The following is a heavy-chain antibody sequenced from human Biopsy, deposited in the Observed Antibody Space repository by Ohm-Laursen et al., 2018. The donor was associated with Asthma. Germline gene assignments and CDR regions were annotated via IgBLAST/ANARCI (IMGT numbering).Heavy chain of an antibody. V-gene: IGHV3-33*08. D-gene: IGHD6-6*01. CDR1: GFSFSNFA. J-gene: IGHJ6*02. CDR3: ARKIAARGGMGV. Sequence: SLRLSCAASGFSFSNFAIHWVRQAPGKGLEWVSFIWYDGRKKTYADSVKGRFTISRDNSKDTLYLQMNSLRAEDTAVYYCARKIAARGGMGVWGQGTTVTVSS. CDR2: IWYDGRKK.